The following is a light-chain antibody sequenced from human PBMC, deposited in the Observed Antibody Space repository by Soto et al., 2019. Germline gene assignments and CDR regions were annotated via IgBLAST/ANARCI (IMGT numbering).Light chain of an antibody. CDR3: QQRSECPLT. Sequence: EIVLTQSPATLSLSPGERATLACRASQSVSSSLDWYQQKPGQAPRLLIYDASNRATGIPARFSGSGSGTDFTLTIISLEPEDVAVYYCQQRSECPLTCGGGTKVEIK. CDR2: DAS. J-gene: IGKJ4*01. V-gene: IGKV3-11*01. CDR1: QSVSSS.